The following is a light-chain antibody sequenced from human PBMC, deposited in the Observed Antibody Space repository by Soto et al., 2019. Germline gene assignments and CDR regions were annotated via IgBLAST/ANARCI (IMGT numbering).Light chain of an antibody. J-gene: IGKJ5*01. Sequence: EIVLTQSPGTLSLSPGERATRSCRASQSVSSYYLAWYQQKPGQAPRLLIYDASNRATGIPARFSGSGSGTDFTLTISSLEPEDFAVYYCQQRSNWPPITFGQGTRLEIK. CDR1: QSVSSY. CDR2: DAS. V-gene: IGKV3-11*01. CDR3: QQRSNWPPIT.